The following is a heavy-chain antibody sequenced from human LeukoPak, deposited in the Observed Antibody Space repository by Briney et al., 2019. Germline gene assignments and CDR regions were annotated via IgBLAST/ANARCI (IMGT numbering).Heavy chain of an antibody. CDR2: ISSSSSYI. CDR3: ARAAGRYAQYNWFDP. J-gene: IGHJ5*02. CDR1: GFTFSSYS. D-gene: IGHD1-1*01. Sequence: PGGSLRLSCAASGFTFSSYSMNWVRQAPGKGLEWVSSISSSSSYIYYADSVKGRFTISRDNAKNSLYLQMNSLRAEDTAMYYCARAAGRYAQYNWFDPWGQGTLVTVSS. V-gene: IGHV3-21*01.